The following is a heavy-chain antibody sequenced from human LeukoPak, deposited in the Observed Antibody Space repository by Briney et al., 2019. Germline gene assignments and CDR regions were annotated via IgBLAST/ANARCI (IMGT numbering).Heavy chain of an antibody. CDR2: ITNSGNSK. CDR3: ARRIASYYYGLDV. CDR1: EFTFSSYS. Sequence: RPGGSLRLSCAASEFTFSSYSMNWVRQAPGKGLEWVSYITNSGNSKSCADSVKGRFTISRDNAKDSLYLQMNSLRDEDTAVYYCARRIASYYYGLDVWGQGTTVTVSS. D-gene: IGHD2-15*01. J-gene: IGHJ6*02. V-gene: IGHV3-48*02.